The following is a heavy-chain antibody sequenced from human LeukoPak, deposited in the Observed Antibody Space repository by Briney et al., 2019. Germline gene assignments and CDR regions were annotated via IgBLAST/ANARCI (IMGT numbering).Heavy chain of an antibody. CDR1: GASISSYY. J-gene: IGHJ4*02. Sequence: SETLSLTCSVSGASISSYYWSWIRQSPGKGLEWIGNIYYSETNYNPSLKSRVTISADTSKNQFSLKLSSVTAADTAVYYCANSGYDYTDYWGQGTLVTVSS. CDR2: IYYSET. CDR3: ANSGYDYTDY. D-gene: IGHD5-12*01. V-gene: IGHV4-59*12.